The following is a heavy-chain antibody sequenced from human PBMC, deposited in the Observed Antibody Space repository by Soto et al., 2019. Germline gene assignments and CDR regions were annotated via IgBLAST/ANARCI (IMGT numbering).Heavy chain of an antibody. J-gene: IGHJ4*02. CDR3: AGTSSWHIIDY. Sequence: SETLSLTCSVSGGSISSSSYYWGWIRQPPGKGLEWIGSIYYSGRTYYNPSLKSRVTISVDTSKSQFSLKLSSVSAADTAVYYCAGTSSWHIIDYWSQGTLVT. CDR2: IYYSGRT. D-gene: IGHD6-13*01. CDR1: GGSISSSSYY. V-gene: IGHV4-39*01.